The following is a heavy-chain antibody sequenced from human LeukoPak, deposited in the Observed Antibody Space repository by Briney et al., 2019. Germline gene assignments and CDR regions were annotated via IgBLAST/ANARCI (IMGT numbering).Heavy chain of an antibody. CDR1: GLSISSYH. D-gene: IGHD3-16*02. V-gene: IGHV4-59*08. Sequence: SETLSLTCTVSGLSISSYHWSWIRQPPGKGLEWIGDVFNNGGTSYNASLESRVTVSVDTSKKQVSLKVTSVTAADTAVYYCARRVITFGGVIERFDYWGQGTLVTVSS. J-gene: IGHJ4*02. CDR2: VFNNGGT. CDR3: ARRVITFGGVIERFDY.